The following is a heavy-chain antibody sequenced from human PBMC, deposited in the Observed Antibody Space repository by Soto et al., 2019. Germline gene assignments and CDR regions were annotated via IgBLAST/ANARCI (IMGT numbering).Heavy chain of an antibody. CDR2: IYYSGST. D-gene: IGHD1-7*01. Sequence: QVQLQESGPGLVKPSQTLSLTCTVSGGSISSGGYYWSWIRQHPGKGLEWVGYIYYSGSTYYNPSLESGVTLSVDTSKNQFSLKLSSVTAADTAVYYCASGTTNSYGMDVWGQGTTVTVSS. V-gene: IGHV4-31*03. CDR3: ASGTTNSYGMDV. J-gene: IGHJ6*02. CDR1: GGSISSGGYY.